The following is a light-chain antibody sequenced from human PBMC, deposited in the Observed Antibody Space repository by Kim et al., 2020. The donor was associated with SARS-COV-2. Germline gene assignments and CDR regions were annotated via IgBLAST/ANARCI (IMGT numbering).Light chain of an antibody. CDR3: QQYGSSPQT. V-gene: IGKV3-20*01. Sequence: SPGESATCSCRASQSVSSSYSAWYQQKPGQAPRLLIYDASTRATGIPDSFSGSGSGTDFTLTISRLEPEDFAVYYCQQYGSSPQTFGQGTKVDIK. J-gene: IGKJ1*01. CDR1: QSVSSSY. CDR2: DAS.